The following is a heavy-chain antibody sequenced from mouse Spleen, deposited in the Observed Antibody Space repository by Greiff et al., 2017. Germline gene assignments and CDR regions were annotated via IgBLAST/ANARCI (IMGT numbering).Heavy chain of an antibody. CDR1: GFTFSDYG. Sequence: EVQRVESGGGLVKPGGSLKLSCAASGFTFSDYGMHWVRQAPEKGLEWVAYISSGSSTIYYADTVKGRFTISRDNAKNTLFLQMTSLRSEDTAMYYCARGRSLSNWVSYYFDYWGQGTTLTVSS. J-gene: IGHJ2*01. D-gene: IGHD4-1*01. V-gene: IGHV5-17*01. CDR2: ISSGSSTI. CDR3: ARGRSLSNWVSYYFDY.